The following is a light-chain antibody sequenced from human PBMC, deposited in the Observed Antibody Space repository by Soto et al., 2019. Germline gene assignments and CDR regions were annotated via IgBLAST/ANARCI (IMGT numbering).Light chain of an antibody. Sequence: QSVLTQPASVSGSPGQSITISCTGTSSDVGGYNYVSWYQQHPGKAPKLMIYDVSNRPSGVSNRFSGSKYGNTASLTISGLQAEDEADYYCSSYTSSSTRVFGGGTKLTVL. V-gene: IGLV2-14*01. CDR1: SSDVGGYNY. CDR3: SSYTSSSTRV. CDR2: DVS. J-gene: IGLJ3*02.